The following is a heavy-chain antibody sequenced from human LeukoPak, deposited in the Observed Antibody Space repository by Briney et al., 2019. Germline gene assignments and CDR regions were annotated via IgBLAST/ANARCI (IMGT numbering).Heavy chain of an antibody. CDR2: ISAYNGNT. J-gene: IGHJ4*02. D-gene: IGHD3-10*01. CDR1: GYTFTSYG. V-gene: IGHV1-18*01. CDR3: ARYYYGSGEFDY. Sequence: ASVKVSCKASGYTFTSYGISWVRQAPGQGLEWMGWISAYNGNTNYAQKLQGRVTMTTDTSTSTAYVELRSLRSDDTAVYYCARYYYGSGEFDYWGQGTLVTVSS.